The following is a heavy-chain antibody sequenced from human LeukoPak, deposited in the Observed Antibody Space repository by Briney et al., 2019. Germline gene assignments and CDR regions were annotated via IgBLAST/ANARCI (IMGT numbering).Heavy chain of an antibody. CDR1: EFTFSSYS. Sequence: GGSLRLSCVASEFTFSSYSMTWVRQGPERGLEWVSAISSSGASTYYADSVKGRFTISGDNSKNTLYLQMNNLTTDDTAIYYCARELVSLGTGYFDLWGRGTLVTVSS. V-gene: IGHV3-23*01. J-gene: IGHJ2*01. D-gene: IGHD7-27*01. CDR3: ARELVSLGTGYFDL. CDR2: ISSSGAST.